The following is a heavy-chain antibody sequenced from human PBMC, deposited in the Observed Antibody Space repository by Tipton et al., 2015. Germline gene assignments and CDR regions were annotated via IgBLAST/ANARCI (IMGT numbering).Heavy chain of an antibody. CDR2: IYYSGST. CDR1: GGSISSSSFY. V-gene: IGHV4-39*01. Sequence: TLSLTCSVSGGSISSSSFYWDWIRQPPGKGLEWIGNIYYSGSTYYNPSLKSRVTISADTSKNQFSLKVTSVTAADTATYYCARRGRSGRWDWFDPWGHGTLVTVSS. J-gene: IGHJ5*02. D-gene: IGHD2-15*01. CDR3: ARRGRSGRWDWFDP.